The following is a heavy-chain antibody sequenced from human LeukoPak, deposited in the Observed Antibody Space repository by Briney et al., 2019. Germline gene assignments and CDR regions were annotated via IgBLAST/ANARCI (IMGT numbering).Heavy chain of an antibody. Sequence: PSETLSLTCTLSGGSPSSYYWSWIRQPPGQGLEWIGYIYYSGSTNYNPSLKSRVTISVDTSKNQFSLKLSAVTAADTAVYYCARVTYYDSSGYYSNTYYFDYWGQGTLVTVSS. CDR1: GGSPSSYY. CDR2: IYYSGST. J-gene: IGHJ4*02. V-gene: IGHV4-59*01. CDR3: ARVTYYDSSGYYSNTYYFDY. D-gene: IGHD3-22*01.